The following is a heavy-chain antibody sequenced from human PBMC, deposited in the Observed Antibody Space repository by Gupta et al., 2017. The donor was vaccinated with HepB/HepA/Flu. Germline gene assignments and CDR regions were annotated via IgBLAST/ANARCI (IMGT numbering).Heavy chain of an antibody. J-gene: IGHJ4*02. CDR3: ARSRYNWNDVAPLPDY. D-gene: IGHD1-1*01. CDR1: GGTFSSYA. V-gene: IGHV1-69*06. CDR2: IIPIFGTA. Sequence: QVQLVQSGAEVKKPGSSVKVSCKASGGTFSSYAISWVRRAPGQGLEWMGGIIPIFGTANYAQKFQGRVTITADKSTSTAYMELSSLRSEDTAVYYCARSRYNWNDVAPLPDYWGQGTLVTVSS.